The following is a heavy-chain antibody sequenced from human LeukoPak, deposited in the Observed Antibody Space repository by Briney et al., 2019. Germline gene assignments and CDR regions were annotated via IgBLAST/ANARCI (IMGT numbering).Heavy chain of an antibody. D-gene: IGHD3-22*01. Sequence: SETLSLTCTVSGGSISNYYWNWIRQPAGKGLEWIGRIYTSGSTNYNPSLKSRVTMSVDTSKNQFSLRLSSVTSADTAVYYCARRNYYDSTGYWNNWGQGTLVTVSS. CDR2: IYTSGST. CDR1: GGSISNYY. CDR3: ARRNYYDSTGYWNN. V-gene: IGHV4-4*07. J-gene: IGHJ4*02.